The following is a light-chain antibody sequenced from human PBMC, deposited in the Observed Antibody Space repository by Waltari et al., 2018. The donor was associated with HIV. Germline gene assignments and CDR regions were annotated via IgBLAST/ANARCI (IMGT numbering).Light chain of an antibody. CDR1: SSDVGGFNY. CDR2: DLI. J-gene: IGLJ2*01. CDR3: CSFAGRNTMV. Sequence: QSALTQPRSVSGSPGQSVTISCTGTSSDVGGFNYVSWYQQYPGRAPKLLIYDLINRPSGGPDRFSGSKSGNTGSLTISWLQAGDEADYFCCSFAGRNTMVFGGGTPLTVL. V-gene: IGLV2-11*01.